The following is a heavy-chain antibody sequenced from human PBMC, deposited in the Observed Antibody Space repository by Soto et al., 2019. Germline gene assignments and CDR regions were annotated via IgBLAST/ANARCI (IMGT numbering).Heavy chain of an antibody. CDR2: INPGNGDP. CDR1: GYTFTGYY. CDR3: EITYYYDSSGYYYFDY. V-gene: IGHV1-3*01. Sequence: ASVQVSCKASGYTFTGYYIHWVRQDPGQRLEWMGWINPGNGDPKYSQKFQGRVTITRDTSASTAYMELSSLRSEDTAVYYCEITYYYDSSGYYYFDYWGQGTLVTVS. D-gene: IGHD3-22*01. J-gene: IGHJ4*02.